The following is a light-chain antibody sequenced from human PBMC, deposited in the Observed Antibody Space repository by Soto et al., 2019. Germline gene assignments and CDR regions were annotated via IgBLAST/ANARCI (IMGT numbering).Light chain of an antibody. V-gene: IGLV2-14*03. CDR1: SSDVGGYNY. CDR2: DVS. Sequence: QSVLTQPASVSGSPGQSITISCTGTSSDVGGYNYVSWYQHHPGKAPKLMIYDVSNRPSGASNRFSGSKSGNTASLTISGLQAGDEADYYCSSYTSSSTWVFGGGTKLTVL. J-gene: IGLJ3*02. CDR3: SSYTSSSTWV.